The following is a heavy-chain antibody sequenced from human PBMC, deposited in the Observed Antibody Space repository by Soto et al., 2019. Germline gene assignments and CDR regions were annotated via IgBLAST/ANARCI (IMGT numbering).Heavy chain of an antibody. Sequence: QVQLQESGPGLVKPSQTLSLTCTVSGGSISSGGYYWSWIRQHPGKGLEWIGYIYYSGSTYYNPSLKSRLTLPVDPSKNRFYLRLSSVTAADTAVYYCARSYSSSWEEYFQHWGQGTLVTVSS. CDR1: GGSISSGGYY. J-gene: IGHJ1*01. D-gene: IGHD6-13*01. CDR2: IYYSGST. V-gene: IGHV4-31*03. CDR3: ARSYSSSWEEYFQH.